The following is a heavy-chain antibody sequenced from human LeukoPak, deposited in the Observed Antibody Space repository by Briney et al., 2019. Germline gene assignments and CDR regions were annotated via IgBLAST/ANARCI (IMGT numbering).Heavy chain of an antibody. Sequence: GESLKISCKGSGYSFTSYWIGWVRQMPGKGLEWMGIIYPGDSDTRYSPSFQGQVTISADKSISTAYLQWSSLKASDTAMYYCARGASSSWTREGYYYYYMDVWGKGTTVTVSS. J-gene: IGHJ6*03. CDR2: IYPGDSDT. D-gene: IGHD6-13*01. V-gene: IGHV5-51*01. CDR3: ARGASSSWTREGYYYYYMDV. CDR1: GYSFTSYW.